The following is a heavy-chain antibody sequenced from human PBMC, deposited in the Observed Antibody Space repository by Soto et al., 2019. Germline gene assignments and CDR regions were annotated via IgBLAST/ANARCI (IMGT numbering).Heavy chain of an antibody. CDR3: ARQAPRDDYIWGSYRYDRAFDY. V-gene: IGHV4-59*08. Sequence: PSETLSLTCTVSGGSISSDYWSWIRQPPGKGLEWIGYIYYSGSTNYNPSLKSRVTISVDTSKNQFSLKLSSVTAADTAVYYCARQAPRDDYIWGSYRYDRAFDYWGQGTLVTDAS. J-gene: IGHJ4*02. D-gene: IGHD3-16*02. CDR1: GGSISSDY. CDR2: IYYSGST.